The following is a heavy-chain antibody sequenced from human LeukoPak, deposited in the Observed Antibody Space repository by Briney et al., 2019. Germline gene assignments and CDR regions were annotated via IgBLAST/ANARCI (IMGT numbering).Heavy chain of an antibody. CDR2: TYYSGST. Sequence: SETLSLTCTVSGGSISSSSYYWGWIRQSPGRGLEWIGSTYYSGSTYYNPSLKSRVTISVDTSKNQFSLRLSSVTAADTAVYYCASHYYGSGSRYYYYYYMDVWGKGTTVTVSS. D-gene: IGHD3-10*01. CDR3: ASHYYGSGSRYYYYYYMDV. J-gene: IGHJ6*03. CDR1: GGSISSSSYY. V-gene: IGHV4-39*07.